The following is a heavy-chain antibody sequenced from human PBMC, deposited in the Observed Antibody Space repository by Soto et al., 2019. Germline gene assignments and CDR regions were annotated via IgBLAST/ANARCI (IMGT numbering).Heavy chain of an antibody. CDR2: IKSKTDGGTT. D-gene: IGHD2-15*01. V-gene: IGHV3-15*01. CDR1: GFTFSNAW. J-gene: IGHJ4*02. Sequence: GGSLRLSCAASGFTFSNAWMGWVRQAPGKGLEWVGRIKSKTDGGTTDYAAPVKGRFTISRDDSKNTLYLQMNSLKTEDTAVYYCTTQDIVVVVAASDYWGQGTLVTVSS. CDR3: TTQDIVVVVAASDY.